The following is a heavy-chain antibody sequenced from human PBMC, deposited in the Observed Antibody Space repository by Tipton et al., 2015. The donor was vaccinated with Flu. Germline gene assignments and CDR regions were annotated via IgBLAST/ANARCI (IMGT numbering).Heavy chain of an antibody. J-gene: IGHJ3*02. CDR1: GGSISSRSFY. Sequence: TLSLTCTVSGGSISSRSFYWGWIRQPPGKGLEWIGRISTSGSTNYNASLESRVTLSRDTSKNHISLRLTSATAADTALYYCARDLRGYSGYTGGDAFDMWGRGIMVFVSS. CDR2: ISTSGST. V-gene: IGHV4-39*07. D-gene: IGHD5-12*01. CDR3: ARDLRGYSGYTGGDAFDM.